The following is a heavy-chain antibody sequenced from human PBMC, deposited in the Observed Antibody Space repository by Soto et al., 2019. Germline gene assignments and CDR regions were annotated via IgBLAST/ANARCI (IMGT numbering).Heavy chain of an antibody. J-gene: IGHJ4*02. CDR2: ISYDGSNK. Sequence: GSLRLSCAAYGFTFSSYGMHWVRQAPGKGLEWVAVISYDGSNKYYADSVKGRFTISRDNSKNTLYLQMNSLRAEDTAVYYCARDMGDLKFDYWGQGTLVTVSS. V-gene: IGHV3-30*03. CDR1: GFTFSSYG. CDR3: ARDMGDLKFDY. D-gene: IGHD2-21*02.